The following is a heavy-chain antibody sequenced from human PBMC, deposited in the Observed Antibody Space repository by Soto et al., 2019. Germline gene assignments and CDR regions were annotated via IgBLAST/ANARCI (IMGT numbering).Heavy chain of an antibody. CDR3: ARVYGNGSGYSYGYFYYYGMDV. J-gene: IGHJ6*02. D-gene: IGHD5-18*01. CDR2: INSDNGNT. Sequence: ASVKVSCKASGYTFSNSGISWVRQAPGQGLEWLGWINSDNGNTNYAQHLQGRVTLTTDTSTSTAYMDLRSLRAEDTALYYCARVYGNGSGYSYGYFYYYGMDVWGQGTTVTVSS. CDR1: GYTFSNSG. V-gene: IGHV1-18*01.